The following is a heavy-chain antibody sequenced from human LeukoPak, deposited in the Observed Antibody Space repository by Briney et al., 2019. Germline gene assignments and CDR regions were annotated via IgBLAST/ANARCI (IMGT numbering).Heavy chain of an antibody. V-gene: IGHV1-2*02. D-gene: IGHD3-9*01. CDR3: ARNTYYDLLTVTNTFDP. J-gene: IGHJ5*02. Sequence: ASVKVSCKASGYTFTGYYMHWVRQAPGQGLEWMGWINPNSGGTNYAQKFQGRVTMTRDTSISTAYMELSRLRSDDTAFYYCARNTYYDLLTVTNTFDPWGQGTLVTVSS. CDR2: INPNSGGT. CDR1: GYTFTGYY.